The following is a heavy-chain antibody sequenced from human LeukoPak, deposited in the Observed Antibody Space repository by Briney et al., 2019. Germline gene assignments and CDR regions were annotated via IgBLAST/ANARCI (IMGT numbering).Heavy chain of an antibody. J-gene: IGHJ6*03. Sequence: ASVKVSCKASGYTFTNYAIHWVRLAPGQWLQWMGWINLVNGNTKFSQDFEGRVTITRDTSASTVYMELSSLRPDDMAVYYCARGRGTIGSNRDFYYYYYMDIWGNGTTVTVSS. CDR3: ARGRGTIGSNRDFYYYYYMDI. D-gene: IGHD4-11*01. V-gene: IGHV1-3*03. CDR1: GYTFTNYA. CDR2: INLVNGNT.